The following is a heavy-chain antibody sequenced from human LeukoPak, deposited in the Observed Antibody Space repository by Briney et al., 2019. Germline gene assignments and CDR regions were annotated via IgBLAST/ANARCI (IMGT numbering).Heavy chain of an antibody. Sequence: GASVKVSCKASGGTFSSYAISWVRQASGQGLEWMGGIIPIFGTANYAQKFQGRVTITTDESTSTAYMELSSLRSEDTAAYYCARVSAYRLVGATYNWFDPWGQGTLVTVSS. D-gene: IGHD1-26*01. V-gene: IGHV1-69*05. J-gene: IGHJ5*02. CDR3: ARVSAYRLVGATYNWFDP. CDR2: IIPIFGTA. CDR1: GGTFSSYA.